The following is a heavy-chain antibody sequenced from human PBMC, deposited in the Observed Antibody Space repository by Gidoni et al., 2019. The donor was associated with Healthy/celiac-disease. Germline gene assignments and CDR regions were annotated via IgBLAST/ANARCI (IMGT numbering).Heavy chain of an antibody. CDR3: ARGRPRRITMVRGVIYWFDP. V-gene: IGHV4-34*01. J-gene: IGHJ5*02. D-gene: IGHD3-10*01. CDR1: GVSFSGYY. Sequence: QVQLQQWGTGMLKPSGTLSLTCPVFGVSFSGYYWSWIRQPPGKGLEWIGEIQHSGSTHYNPSLKSRVTISVDTSKNQFSLKLSSVTAADTAVYYCARGRPRRITMVRGVIYWFDPWGQGTLVTVSS. CDR2: IQHSGST.